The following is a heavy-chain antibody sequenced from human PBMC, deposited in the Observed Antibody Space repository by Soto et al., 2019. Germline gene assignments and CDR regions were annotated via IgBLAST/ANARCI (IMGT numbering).Heavy chain of an antibody. CDR3: ARGGIVGAKGNYYYGMDV. V-gene: IGHV1-69*13. Sequence: GASVKVSCKASGGTFSSYAISWVRQAPGQGLEWMGGIIPIFGTANYAQKFQGRVTITADESTSTAYMELSSLRSEDTAVYYCARGGIVGAKGNYYYGMDVWGQGTTVTVSS. CDR1: GGTFSSYA. D-gene: IGHD1-26*01. J-gene: IGHJ6*02. CDR2: IIPIFGTA.